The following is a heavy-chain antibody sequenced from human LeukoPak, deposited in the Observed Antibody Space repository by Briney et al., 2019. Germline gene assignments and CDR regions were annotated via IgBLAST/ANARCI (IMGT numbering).Heavy chain of an antibody. V-gene: IGHV4-30-2*01. D-gene: IGHD4-23*01. J-gene: IGHJ3*02. CDR2: IYHSGST. CDR3: ARDPTVVTNDAFDI. CDR1: GGSISSGGYS. Sequence: SETLSLTCAVSGGSISSGGYSWSWIRQPPGKGLEWIGYIYHSGSTYYNPSLKSRVTISVDRSKNQFSLKLSSVTAADTAVYYCARDPTVVTNDAFDIWGQGTMVTVSS.